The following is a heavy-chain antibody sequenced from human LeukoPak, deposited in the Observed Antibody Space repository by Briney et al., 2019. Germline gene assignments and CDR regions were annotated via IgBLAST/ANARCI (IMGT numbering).Heavy chain of an antibody. Sequence: PGGSLRLSCAASGFTFSSYWMSWVRQAPGKGLEWVANIKQDGSEKYYVDSVKGRFTISRDNAKNSLYLQMNSLRAEDTAVYYCARIRDYGSGSYWFDYWGQGTLVTVSS. CDR3: ARIRDYGSGSYWFDY. D-gene: IGHD3-10*01. CDR2: IKQDGSEK. V-gene: IGHV3-7*01. CDR1: GFTFSSYW. J-gene: IGHJ4*02.